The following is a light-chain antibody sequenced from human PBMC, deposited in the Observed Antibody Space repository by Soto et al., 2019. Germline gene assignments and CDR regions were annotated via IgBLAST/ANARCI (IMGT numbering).Light chain of an antibody. Sequence: QSVLTQPPSVSGAPGQRVTFSCAGTSSNIGTGYDVHWYQHLPGTAPKLLIYGNTNRPSGVPDRFSGSKSGTSASLAITGLQAEDEADYYCQSYDVKVGVIFGGGTKLTVL. V-gene: IGLV1-40*01. CDR1: SSNIGTGYD. CDR2: GNT. CDR3: QSYDVKVGVI. J-gene: IGLJ2*01.